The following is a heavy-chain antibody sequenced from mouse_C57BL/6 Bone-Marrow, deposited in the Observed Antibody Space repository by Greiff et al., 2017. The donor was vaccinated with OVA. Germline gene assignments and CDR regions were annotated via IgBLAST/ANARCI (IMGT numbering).Heavy chain of an antibody. CDR1: GFSLTSYG. CDR2: IWSGGST. CDR3: ARKAYYGSSHWYFDV. J-gene: IGHJ1*03. D-gene: IGHD1-1*01. Sequence: VKLMESGPGLVQPSQSLSITCTVSGFSLTSYGVHWVRQSPGKGLEWLGVIWSGGSTDYNAAFISRLSISKDNSKSQVFFKMNSLQADDTAIYYCARKAYYGSSHWYFDVWGTGTTVTVSS. V-gene: IGHV2-2*01.